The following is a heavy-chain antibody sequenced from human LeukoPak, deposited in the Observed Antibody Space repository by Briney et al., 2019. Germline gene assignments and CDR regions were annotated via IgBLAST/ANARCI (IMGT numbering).Heavy chain of an antibody. CDR1: GGSISSGGYS. CDR3: ARGIAVAGHFDY. Sequence: SETLSLTCAVSGGSISSGGYSWSWNRQPPGKGLEWIGYIYHSGSTYYNPSLKSRVTISVDRSKNQFSLKLSSVTAADTAVYYCARGIAVAGHFDYWGQGTLVTVSS. D-gene: IGHD6-19*01. CDR2: IYHSGST. J-gene: IGHJ4*02. V-gene: IGHV4-30-2*01.